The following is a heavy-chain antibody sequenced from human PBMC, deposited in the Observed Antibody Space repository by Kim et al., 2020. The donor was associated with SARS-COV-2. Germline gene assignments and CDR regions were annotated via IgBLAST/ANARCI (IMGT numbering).Heavy chain of an antibody. CDR3: AKDRGELYGSGTYWPYRFNSCGIDV. D-gene: IGHD3-10*01. J-gene: IGHJ6*02. V-gene: IGHV3-23*01. CDR2: ISVSGGNT. Sequence: GGSLRLSCAASGFTFSSYAMSWVRQAPGKGLEWVSGISVSGGNTYYADSVKGRFIISRDSSKNTLYLQMNSLRAEDTAVYYCAKDRGELYGSGTYWPYRFNSCGIDVWGQGTMVTVSS. CDR1: GFTFSSYA.